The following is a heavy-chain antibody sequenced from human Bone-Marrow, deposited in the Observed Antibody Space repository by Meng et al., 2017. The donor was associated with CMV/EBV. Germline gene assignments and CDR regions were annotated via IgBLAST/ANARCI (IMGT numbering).Heavy chain of an antibody. J-gene: IGHJ5*02. CDR2: IIPIFGTA. D-gene: IGHD1/OR15-1a*01. CDR3: ARVWSLEQNYWFDP. CDR1: GGTFSSYA. V-gene: IGHV1-69*05. Sequence: SVKVSCKASGGTFSSYAISWVRQAPGQGLEWMGGIIPIFGTANYAQKFQGRVTITTDESTSTAYMELSSLRSEDAAVYYCARVWSLEQNYWFDPWGQGTLVTVSS.